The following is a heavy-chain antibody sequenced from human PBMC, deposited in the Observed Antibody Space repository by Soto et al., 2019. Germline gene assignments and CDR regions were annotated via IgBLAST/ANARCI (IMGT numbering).Heavy chain of an antibody. CDR2: IIPILGTA. CDR1: GYTFTSYA. J-gene: IGHJ4*02. V-gene: IGHV1-69*11. Sequence: GASVKVSCKASGYTFTSYAMHWVRQAPGQGLEWMGRIIPILGTANYAQKFQGRVTITADESTSTAYMELSSLRSEDTAVYYCARHFRYSTRPTYYFDYWGQGTLVTVSS. D-gene: IGHD4-4*01. CDR3: ARHFRYSTRPTYYFDY.